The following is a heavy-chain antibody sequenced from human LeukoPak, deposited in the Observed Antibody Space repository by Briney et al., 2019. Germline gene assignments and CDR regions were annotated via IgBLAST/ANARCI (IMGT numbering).Heavy chain of an antibody. J-gene: IGHJ6*02. CDR3: ASSGYGSGQYGMDV. CDR1: GFTFSSYW. D-gene: IGHD3-10*01. Sequence: PGGSLRLSWAASGFTFSSYWMHWVRQAPGKGLVWVSRINSDGSSTSYADSVKGRFTISRDNAKNTLYLQMNSLRAEDTAVYYCASSGYGSGQYGMDVWGQGTTVTVSS. V-gene: IGHV3-74*01. CDR2: INSDGSST.